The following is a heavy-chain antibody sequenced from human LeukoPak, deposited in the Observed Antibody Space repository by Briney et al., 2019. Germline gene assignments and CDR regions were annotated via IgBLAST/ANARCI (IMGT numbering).Heavy chain of an antibody. CDR1: RRSISSSY. V-gene: IGHV4-59*01. CDR2: IYYRQRT. CDR3: AGGPRDWLAVGWFDA. Sequence: SETLSLTCTVHRRSISSSYWGSVRQPRGRVLGWIRYIYYRQRTCYNPSLKGRVTRSVDTSKNQFCLKRSSVTAADTAVYYCAGGPRDWLAVGWFDAWGQGTLVTVSS. J-gene: IGHJ5*02. D-gene: IGHD3/OR15-3a*01.